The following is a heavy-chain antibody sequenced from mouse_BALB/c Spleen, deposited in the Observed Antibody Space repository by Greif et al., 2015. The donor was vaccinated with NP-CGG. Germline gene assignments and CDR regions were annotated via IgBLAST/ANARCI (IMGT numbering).Heavy chain of an antibody. CDR3: TTRYYYGSSSYAMDY. V-gene: IGHV6-6*02. J-gene: IGHJ4*01. CDR1: GFTFSNYW. CDR2: IRLKSNNYAT. Sequence: EVKLEESGGGLVQPGGSMKLSCVASGFTFSNYWMNWVRQSPEKGLEWVAEIRLKSNNYATHYAESVKGRFTISRDDSKSSVYLQMNNLRAEDTGIYYCTTRYYYGSSSYAMDYWGQGTSVTVSS. D-gene: IGHD1-1*01.